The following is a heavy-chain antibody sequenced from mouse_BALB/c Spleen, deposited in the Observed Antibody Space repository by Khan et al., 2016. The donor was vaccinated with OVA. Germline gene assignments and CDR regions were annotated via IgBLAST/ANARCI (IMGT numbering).Heavy chain of an antibody. Sequence: DLVKPGASVKLSCKATGYTFTSYWIYWIKQRPGEGLEWIGRLGPGSGSTYYNEMFKGKATLTVATSSSTAYIQLSSLASEDSAVYFCAISNYYGGSLYAMDYWGQGTSVTVSS. J-gene: IGHJ4*01. D-gene: IGHD1-1*01. CDR2: LGPGSGST. CDR1: GYTFTSYW. CDR3: AISNYYGGSLYAMDY. V-gene: IGHV1S41*01.